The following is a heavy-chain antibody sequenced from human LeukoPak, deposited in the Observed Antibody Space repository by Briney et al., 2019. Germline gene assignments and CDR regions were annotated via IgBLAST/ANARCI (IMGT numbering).Heavy chain of an antibody. CDR1: GGTFSSNA. CDR2: INPVFGVA. V-gene: IGHV1-69*04. D-gene: IGHD4-17*01. Sequence: SVKVSCKVSGGTFSSNAISWVRQAPEQGLEWMGRINPVFGVANYAEKFQGRVTITADKSASTAYMELSSLRSEDTAMYYCTRDRFDYGEHTHSDYWGQGTLVTVSS. CDR3: TRDRFDYGEHTHSDY. J-gene: IGHJ4*02.